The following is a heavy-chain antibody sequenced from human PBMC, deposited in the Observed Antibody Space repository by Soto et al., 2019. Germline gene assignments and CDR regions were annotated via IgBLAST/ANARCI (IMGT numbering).Heavy chain of an antibody. CDR2: IYPGDSDN. CDR1: GYSFTSYW. Sequence: GESLKISCTGVGYSFTSYWIGWVRQMPGKGLEWMGIIYPGDSDNRYSPSFQGQVTISADKSTTTAYLQWSSLKASDTAMYYCSRGYCTTTICDPWFDPWGQGTLVTVSS. J-gene: IGHJ5*02. CDR3: SRGYCTTTICDPWFDP. V-gene: IGHV5-51*01. D-gene: IGHD2-2*01.